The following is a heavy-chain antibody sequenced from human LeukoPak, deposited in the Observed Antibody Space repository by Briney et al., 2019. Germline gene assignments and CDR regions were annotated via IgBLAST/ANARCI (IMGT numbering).Heavy chain of an antibody. CDR1: GLTFSSYG. V-gene: IGHV3-30*18. D-gene: IGHD3-10*01. CDR2: ISYDGRNK. Sequence: PGGSLRLSCAASGLTFSSYGMHWVRQAPGKGLEWVAVISYDGRNKYYADSVKGRFTISRDNSKNTLYLQMNSLRAEDTAVYYCAKDKGYGSYTFDIWGQGIMVTVSS. CDR3: AKDKGYGSYTFDI. J-gene: IGHJ3*02.